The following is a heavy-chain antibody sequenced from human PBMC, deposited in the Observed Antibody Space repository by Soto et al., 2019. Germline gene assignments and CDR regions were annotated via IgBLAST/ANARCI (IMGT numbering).Heavy chain of an antibody. V-gene: IGHV4-59*01. CDR3: ARTNTVTTLAFDI. Sequence: SETLSLTCTVSGGSISHYYWSWIRQPPGKGLEWIGYIYYSGSTNYNPSLKSRVTISVDMSKNQFSLKLSSVTAADTAVYYCARTNTVTTLAFDIWGQGTMVTVSS. CDR1: GGSISHYY. D-gene: IGHD4-17*01. CDR2: IYYSGST. J-gene: IGHJ3*02.